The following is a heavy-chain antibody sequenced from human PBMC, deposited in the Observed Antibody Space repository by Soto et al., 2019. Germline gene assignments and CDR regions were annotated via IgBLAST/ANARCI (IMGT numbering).Heavy chain of an antibody. CDR2: IYYSGSI. Sequence: SETLSLTCTVSGGSISSDIYHWTWIRQSPGKGLEWIGYIYYSGSIFYNPSFKSRVTISVDTSKNQFSLKLSSVTAADTAVYYCARGLCCSSTSCYVGGYNWFDPWGQGTLVTVSS. V-gene: IGHV4-30-4*08. D-gene: IGHD2-2*01. CDR1: GGSISSDIYH. J-gene: IGHJ5*02. CDR3: ARGLCCSSTSCYVGGYNWFDP.